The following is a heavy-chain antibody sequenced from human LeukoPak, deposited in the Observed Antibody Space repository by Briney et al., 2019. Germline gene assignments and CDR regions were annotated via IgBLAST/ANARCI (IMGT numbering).Heavy chain of an antibody. V-gene: IGHV4-59*01. Sequence: TSETLSLTCTVSGGSISSYYWSWIRQPPGKGLEWIGYIYYSGSTNYNPSLKSRVTISVDTSKNQFSLKLSSVTAADTAVYYCARDRSSGPWFDPWGQGTLVTVSS. CDR1: GGSISSYY. D-gene: IGHD3-10*01. CDR3: ARDRSSGPWFDP. CDR2: IYYSGST. J-gene: IGHJ5*02.